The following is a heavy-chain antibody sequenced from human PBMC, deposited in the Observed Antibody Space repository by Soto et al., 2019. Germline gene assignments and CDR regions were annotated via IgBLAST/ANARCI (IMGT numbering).Heavy chain of an antibody. CDR1: GYNFNNYW. D-gene: IGHD6-13*01. Sequence: PGESLKISCKGSGYNFNNYWIGWVRQMPGKGLEWMGIIYPGESDTKYSPSFQGHVTISADKSISTAYLQWSSLKASDTAMYYCARLQAAAGDNDLTFDYWGQGTLVTVSS. CDR2: IYPGESDT. J-gene: IGHJ4*02. CDR3: ARLQAAAGDNDLTFDY. V-gene: IGHV5-51*01.